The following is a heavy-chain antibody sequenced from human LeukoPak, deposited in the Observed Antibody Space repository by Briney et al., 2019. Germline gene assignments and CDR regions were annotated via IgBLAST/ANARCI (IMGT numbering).Heavy chain of an antibody. CDR2: ISWNSGSL. D-gene: IGHD3-10*01. J-gene: IGHJ2*01. CDR1: GFIFDDYA. Sequence: GRSLRLSCAASGFIFDDYAMHWVRQAPGKGLEWVSGISWNSGSLAYADSVKGRFTISRDNAKNSLYLQMNSLRTEDTALYYCARGLGGDQGYFDLWGRGTLATASS. V-gene: IGHV3-9*01. CDR3: ARGLGGDQGYFDL.